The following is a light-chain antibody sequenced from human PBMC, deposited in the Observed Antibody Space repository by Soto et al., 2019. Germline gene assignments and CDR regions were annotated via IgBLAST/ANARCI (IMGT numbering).Light chain of an antibody. CDR3: QQYGRSIT. CDR2: GAS. Sequence: EIVLTQSPGTLSLSPGERATLSCRASQSVSSNYLAWFQQKPGQAPRLLIYGASSRATGIPDRFSGSGSGTDFTLTISRLEPEDFAVYYCQQYGRSITFGQGARLEI. J-gene: IGKJ5*01. V-gene: IGKV3-20*01. CDR1: QSVSSNY.